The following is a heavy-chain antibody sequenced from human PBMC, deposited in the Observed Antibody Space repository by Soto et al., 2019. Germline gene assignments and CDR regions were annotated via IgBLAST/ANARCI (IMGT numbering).Heavy chain of an antibody. D-gene: IGHD4-17*01. Sequence: QVQLQESGPGLVKPSQTLSLTCTVSGGSISSGGYYWSWIRQHPGKGLEWIGYIYYSGSTYYNPSLKSRXXIXVXXSKNQFSLKLSSVTAADTAVYYCASGLTVTVAFDYWGQGTLVTVSS. V-gene: IGHV4-31*03. CDR2: IYYSGST. J-gene: IGHJ4*02. CDR3: ASGLTVTVAFDY. CDR1: GGSISSGGYY.